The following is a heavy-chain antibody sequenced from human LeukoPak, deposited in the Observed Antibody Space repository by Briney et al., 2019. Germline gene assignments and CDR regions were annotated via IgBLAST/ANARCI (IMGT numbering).Heavy chain of an antibody. CDR2: IYYSGST. CDR1: GGSTSGYD. V-gene: IGHV4-59*12. Sequence: SETLSLTCTVSGGSTSGYDWSWIRQPPGKGLEWIGYIYYSGSTNYNPSLKSRVTISVDTSKNQFSLKLSSVTAADTAVYYCVREHDWGDFDHWGQGTLVTVSS. CDR3: VREHDWGDFDH. D-gene: IGHD3-9*01. J-gene: IGHJ4*02.